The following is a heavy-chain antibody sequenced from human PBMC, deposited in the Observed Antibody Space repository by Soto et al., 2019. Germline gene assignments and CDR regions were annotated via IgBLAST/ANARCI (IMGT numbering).Heavy chain of an antibody. CDR1: GFTFSSYA. V-gene: IGHV3-23*01. CDR2: ISGNGGST. D-gene: IGHD2-2*01. Sequence: GVLRLSCAASGFTFSSYAMCWVRQAPGKGLEWVSAISGNGGSTYYAASVKGRFTISRDNSKNTLYLQMNSLRAEDTAVYYCAKDCRSYCSSSNFDYWGQGNLVTVSS. J-gene: IGHJ4*02. CDR3: AKDCRSYCSSSNFDY.